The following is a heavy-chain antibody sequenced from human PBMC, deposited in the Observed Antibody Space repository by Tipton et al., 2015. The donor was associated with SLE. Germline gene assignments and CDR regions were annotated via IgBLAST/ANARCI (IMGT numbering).Heavy chain of an antibody. J-gene: IGHJ2*01. V-gene: IGHV4-4*07. CDR3: ARGSDGDNVRFFDV. D-gene: IGHD4-17*01. CDR2: IYTNGDR. CDR1: GGHITSDY. Sequence: TLSLTCTVSGGHITSDYWSWLRLSAGRGLEWIGRIYTNGDRDFNPSLGSRVTMSLDASRRQIPLRLKSVTAADTAVYYCARGSDGDNVRFFDVWGPGTQVTVSS.